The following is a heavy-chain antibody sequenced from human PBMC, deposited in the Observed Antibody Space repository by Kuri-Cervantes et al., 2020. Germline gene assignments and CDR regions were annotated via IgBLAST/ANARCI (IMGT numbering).Heavy chain of an antibody. J-gene: IGHJ6*02. CDR1: GLTVSDNY. CDR3: ARDTYYYGMDV. CDR2: IYSGGST. V-gene: IGHV3-53*01. Sequence: GESLKISCAASGLTVSDNYMSWVRQAPGKGLEWVSLIYSGGSTSYADSVKGRFTISRDNSKNTLYLQMNSLRAEDTAVYYCARDTYYYGMDVWGQGTTVTVSS.